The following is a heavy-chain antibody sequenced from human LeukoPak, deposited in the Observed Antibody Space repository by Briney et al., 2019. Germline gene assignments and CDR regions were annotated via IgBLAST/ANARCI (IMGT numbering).Heavy chain of an antibody. V-gene: IGHV3-23*01. J-gene: IGHJ4*02. D-gene: IGHD2-8*01. CDR2: ISGSGGST. Sequence: PGGSLRLSCAASGFTFSSYAMSWVRQAPGKGLEWVSAISGSGGSTYYADSVKGRFTISRDNAKNSLYLQMNSLRDEDTAVYYCARANIVLMVYAVDYWGQRTLVTVSS. CDR3: ARANIVLMVYAVDY. CDR1: GFTFSSYA.